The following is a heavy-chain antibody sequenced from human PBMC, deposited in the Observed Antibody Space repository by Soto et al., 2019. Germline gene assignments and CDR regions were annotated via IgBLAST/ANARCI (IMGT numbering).Heavy chain of an antibody. CDR1: GVSVNSGLFY. J-gene: IGHJ5*02. V-gene: IGHV4-61*01. CDR2: IHYSGTT. D-gene: IGHD2-15*01. CDR3: ARVYFSGAYTSFEP. Sequence: SETLSLTCSVSGVSVNSGLFYWTWVRQPPGKGLEWIGYIHYSGTTNYSPSLRGRVSISMDRPKNQFSLNLSSVTAADTAVYYCARVYFSGAYTSFEPWGQGTRVTVSS.